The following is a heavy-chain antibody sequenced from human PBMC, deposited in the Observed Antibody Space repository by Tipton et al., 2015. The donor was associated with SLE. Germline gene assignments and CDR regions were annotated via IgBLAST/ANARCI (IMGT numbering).Heavy chain of an antibody. CDR3: ARHTDYGGNSDSFDY. D-gene: IGHD4-23*01. V-gene: IGHV4-39*01. CDR1: GGSISSSSYY. CDR2: IYYSGST. J-gene: IGHJ4*02. Sequence: LRLSCTVSGGSISSSSYYWGWIRQPPGKGLEWIGSIYYSGSTYYNPSLKSRVTISVDTSKNQFSLKLSSVTAADTAVYYCARHTDYGGNSDSFDYWGQGTPVTVSS.